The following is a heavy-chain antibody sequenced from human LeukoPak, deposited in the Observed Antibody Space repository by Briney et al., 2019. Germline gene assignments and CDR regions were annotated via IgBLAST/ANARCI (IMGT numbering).Heavy chain of an antibody. Sequence: KPSETLSLTCAVYSGSFSGYYWSWIRQPPGKGLEWIGEINHSGSTKYNPSLKSRVTISVDTSKNQFSLKLSSVTAADTAVYYRGRGPVGYTSYYMDVWGKGTTVTVSS. D-gene: IGHD3-16*02. CDR2: INHSGST. J-gene: IGHJ6*03. CDR1: SGSFSGYY. CDR3: GRGPVGYTSYYMDV. V-gene: IGHV4-34*01.